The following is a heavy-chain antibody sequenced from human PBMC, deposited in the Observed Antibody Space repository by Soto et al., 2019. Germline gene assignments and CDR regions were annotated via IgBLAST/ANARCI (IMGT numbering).Heavy chain of an antibody. J-gene: IGHJ4*02. CDR3: ARGRWLRSSLDY. CDR2: INHSGST. D-gene: IGHD5-12*01. V-gene: IGHV4-34*01. Sequence: QVQLQQWGAGLLKPSETLSLTCAVYGGSFSGYYWSWIRQPPGKGLEWMGEINHSGSTNYNPSLTSRVTIAVDTSKNQFSLKLSSVTATDTAVYYCARGRWLRSSLDYWGQGTLVTVSS. CDR1: GGSFSGYY.